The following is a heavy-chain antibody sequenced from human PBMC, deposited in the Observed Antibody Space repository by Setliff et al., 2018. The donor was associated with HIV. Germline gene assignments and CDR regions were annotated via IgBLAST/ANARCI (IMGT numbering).Heavy chain of an antibody. CDR3: AADNYNCNSFDS. Sequence: ASVKVSCKASGYTFTSYYLHWVRQAPGQGLEWMGGILPNGGYTNYAQKFLGRVTMTRDTSFTTAYLELSRLGSDDTAVYYCAADNYNCNSFDSWGQGSLVTVSS. CDR1: GYTFTSYY. CDR2: ILPNGGYT. J-gene: IGHJ4*02. V-gene: IGHV1-2*02. D-gene: IGHD3-3*01.